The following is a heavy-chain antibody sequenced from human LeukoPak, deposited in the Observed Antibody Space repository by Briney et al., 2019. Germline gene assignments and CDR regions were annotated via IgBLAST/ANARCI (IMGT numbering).Heavy chain of an antibody. Sequence: SETLSLTCTVSGGSISSYCWSWIRQPPGKGLEWSGYIYYSGSTNYNPSLKSRVTILVDSSRNQFSLKLSSVTAADTAVYYCARCDRSGYINYYFDFWGQGTLVTVSS. J-gene: IGHJ4*02. D-gene: IGHD3-22*01. V-gene: IGHV4-59*08. CDR3: ARCDRSGYINYYFDF. CDR2: IYYSGST. CDR1: GGSISSYC.